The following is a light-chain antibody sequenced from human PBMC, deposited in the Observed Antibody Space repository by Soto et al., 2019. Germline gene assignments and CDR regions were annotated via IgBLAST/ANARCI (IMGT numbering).Light chain of an antibody. Sequence: EIVLTQSPATLSLSPGERATLSCRASQSVSSYLAWYQQKPGQAPRLLISDASNMATGIPARFSVSGSGTDFTLTVSSLEPEDFAVYYCQQRSDWPLTFGGGTKVEI. V-gene: IGKV3-11*01. CDR3: QQRSDWPLT. CDR1: QSVSSY. J-gene: IGKJ4*01. CDR2: DAS.